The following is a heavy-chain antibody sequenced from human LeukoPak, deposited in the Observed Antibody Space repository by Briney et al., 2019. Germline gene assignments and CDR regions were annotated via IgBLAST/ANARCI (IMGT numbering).Heavy chain of an antibody. D-gene: IGHD3-3*01. V-gene: IGHV4-4*07. Sequence: SETLSLTCTVSGGSISSYYWSWIRQPAGKGLEWIGRIYTSGSTNYNPSLKSRVTMSVDTSKNQFSLKLSSVTAADTAVYYCARVVGYYDFWSGYVSPPNMDVWGKGTTVTVSS. J-gene: IGHJ6*03. CDR3: ARVVGYYDFWSGYVSPPNMDV. CDR1: GGSISSYY. CDR2: IYTSGST.